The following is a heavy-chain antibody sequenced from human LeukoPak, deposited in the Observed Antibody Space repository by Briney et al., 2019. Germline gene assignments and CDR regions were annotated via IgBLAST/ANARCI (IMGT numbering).Heavy chain of an antibody. J-gene: IGHJ4*02. CDR1: GGSFSGYY. D-gene: IGHD6-13*01. Sequence: SETLSLTCAVYGGSFSGYYWSWIRQPPGKGLEWIGEINHSGSTNYNPSLKSRVTISVDTSKNQFSLKLSSVTAADTAVYYCARERSWYSRGLRTTLNDYWGQGTLVTVSS. V-gene: IGHV4-34*01. CDR2: INHSGST. CDR3: ARERSWYSRGLRTTLNDY.